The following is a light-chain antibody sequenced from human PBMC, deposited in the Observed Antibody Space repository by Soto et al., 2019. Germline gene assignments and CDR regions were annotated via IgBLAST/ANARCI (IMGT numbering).Light chain of an antibody. CDR1: QGVGST. V-gene: IGKV3-15*01. CDR3: QHYKTWPLS. J-gene: IGKJ4*01. Sequence: ELVLTQSPATLSVSPGERTTLSCRASQGVGSTLAWYQQAPGQAPRLLIYDASTRATGIPARFSGDGSGTEFTLTISSLQSDDIAVDYCQHYKTWPLSFGVGTRVEI. CDR2: DAS.